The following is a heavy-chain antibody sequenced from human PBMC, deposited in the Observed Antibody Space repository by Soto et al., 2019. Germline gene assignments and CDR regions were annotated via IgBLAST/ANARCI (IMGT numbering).Heavy chain of an antibody. V-gene: IGHV4-4*02. J-gene: IGHJ4*02. D-gene: IGHD6-13*01. CDR2: IYHSGSD. CDR3: ARYNAASGTYYFDY. CDR1: GDSVSSRFW. Sequence: QVELQESGPGLVKPSGTLSLTCAVSGDSVSSRFWWSWVRQSPGKGLEWIVEIYHSGSDNYNPSLKRRGTMSVDNSTNKSSLKLNSVTAADTAVYYCARYNAASGTYYFDYWGQGTLVTVSS.